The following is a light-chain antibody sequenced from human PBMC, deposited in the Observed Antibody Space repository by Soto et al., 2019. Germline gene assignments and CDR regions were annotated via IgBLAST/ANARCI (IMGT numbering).Light chain of an antibody. CDR3: QQYITWNT. CDR1: QSVSSN. Sequence: EIVMTQSPVTLSVSPGERATLSCRASQSVSSNLAWYQQKPGQAPRLLIYGASTRATGIPARFSGSGSGTEFTLTISSLQSEDFTVYYCQQYITWNTFGQGTKLEIK. CDR2: GAS. V-gene: IGKV3-15*01. J-gene: IGKJ2*01.